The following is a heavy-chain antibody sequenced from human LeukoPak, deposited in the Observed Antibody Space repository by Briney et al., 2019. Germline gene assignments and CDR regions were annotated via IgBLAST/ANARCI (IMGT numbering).Heavy chain of an antibody. D-gene: IGHD1-26*01. J-gene: IGHJ6*03. CDR3: ARVVGGPPTLGYYYYYMDV. V-gene: IGHV4-59*01. Sequence: PSETLSLTCTVSGGSISSYYWSWIRQPPGKGLEWIGYIYYSGSTNYNPSLKSRVTISVDTSKNQFSLKLSSVTAADTAIYYCARVVGGPPTLGYYYYYMDVWGKGTTVTVSS. CDR2: IYYSGST. CDR1: GGSISSYY.